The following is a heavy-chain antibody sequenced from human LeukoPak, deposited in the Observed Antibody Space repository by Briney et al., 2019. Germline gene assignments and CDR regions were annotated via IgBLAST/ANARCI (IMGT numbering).Heavy chain of an antibody. V-gene: IGHV4-39*01. J-gene: IGHJ4*02. CDR1: GGSVSSSGYY. Sequence: SETLSLTCTVSGGSVSSSGYYWGWIRQTPGKGLEWIGGIYYYGSTYYNPSLKSRVTISVDTSKNQFSLKLSSVTAADTAVYYCARKMRPHYSDGSAYDFWGQGTRVTVSS. CDR3: ARKMRPHYSDGSAYDF. D-gene: IGHD3-22*01. CDR2: IYYYGST.